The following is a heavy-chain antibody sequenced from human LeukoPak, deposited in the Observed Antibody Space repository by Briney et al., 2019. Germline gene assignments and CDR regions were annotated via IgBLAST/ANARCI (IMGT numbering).Heavy chain of an antibody. V-gene: IGHV3-48*02. D-gene: IGHD3-22*01. CDR1: GFTFSSYS. CDR3: AREDYYDSSGYYYGDAFDI. Sequence: GGSLRLSCAASGFTFSSYSMNWVRQAPGKGLEWVSYISSSSSTIYYADSVKGRFTISRDNAKNSLYPQMNSLRDEDTAVYYCAREDYYDSSGYYYGDAFDIWGQGTMVTVSS. CDR2: ISSSSSTI. J-gene: IGHJ3*02.